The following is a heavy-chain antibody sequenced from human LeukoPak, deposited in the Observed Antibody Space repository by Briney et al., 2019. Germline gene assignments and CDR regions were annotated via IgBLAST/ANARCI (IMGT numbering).Heavy chain of an antibody. D-gene: IGHD3-10*01. J-gene: IGHJ5*02. CDR3: XXXXXXXWFGESSFDP. CDR1: GYTFTGYY. CDR2: INPNSGGT. Sequence: GASVKVSCKASGYTFTGYYMHWVRQAPGQGLEWMGWINPNSGGTNYAQKFQGRVTMTRDTSISTAYMELSRLRSDDTAVYYCXXXXXXXWFGESSFDPWGQGTLVTVSS. V-gene: IGHV1-2*02.